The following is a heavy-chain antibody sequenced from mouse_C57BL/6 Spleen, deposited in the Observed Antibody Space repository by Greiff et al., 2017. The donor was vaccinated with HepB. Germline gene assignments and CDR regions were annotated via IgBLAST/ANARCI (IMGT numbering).Heavy chain of an antibody. Sequence: VQLQQSGPGLVKPSQSLSLTCSVTGYSITSGYYWNWIRQFPGNKLEWMGYISYDGSNNYNPSLKNRISITRDTSKNQFFLKLNSVTTEDTATYYCARGAPQPGYVDYWGQGTTLTVSS. CDR3: ARGAPQPGYVDY. D-gene: IGHD6-1*01. J-gene: IGHJ2*01. CDR1: GYSITSGYY. V-gene: IGHV3-6*01. CDR2: ISYDGSN.